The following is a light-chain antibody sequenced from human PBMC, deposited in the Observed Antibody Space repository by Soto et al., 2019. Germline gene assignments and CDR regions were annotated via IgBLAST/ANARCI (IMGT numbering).Light chain of an antibody. V-gene: IGLV3-21*04. J-gene: IGLJ2*01. Sequence: SYELTQPPSVSVAPGQTARITCGGNNIGRKSVHWYQQKPGQAPVLVIYYDSDRPSGIPERFSGSKSGNTATLTISRVEAVDEADYYCQVWDSRSDRVVFGGGTKVTVL. CDR3: QVWDSRSDRVV. CDR1: NIGRKS. CDR2: YDS.